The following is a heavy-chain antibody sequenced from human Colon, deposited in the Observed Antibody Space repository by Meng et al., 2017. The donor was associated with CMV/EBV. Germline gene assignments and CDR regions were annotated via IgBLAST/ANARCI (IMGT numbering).Heavy chain of an antibody. Sequence: ASVKVSCKASGYTFTSYDINWVRQATGQGLEWMGWMNPNSGNTGYAQKFQGRVTMTRNTSISTAYMELSSLRSEDTAVYYCAREVAEPLQDNYYYAMDVWGQGTTVTVSS. V-gene: IGHV1-8*01. D-gene: IGHD1-26*01. CDR1: GYTFTSYD. CDR2: MNPNSGNT. J-gene: IGHJ6*02. CDR3: AREVAEPLQDNYYYAMDV.